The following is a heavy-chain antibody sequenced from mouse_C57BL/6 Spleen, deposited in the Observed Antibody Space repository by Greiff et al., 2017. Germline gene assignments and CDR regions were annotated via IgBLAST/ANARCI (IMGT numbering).Heavy chain of an antibody. CDR1: GYTFTSYW. D-gene: IGHD1-1*01. V-gene: IGHV1-59*01. Sequence: QVQLQQPGAELVRPGTSVKLSCKASGYTFTSYWMHWVKQRPGQGLEWIGVIDPSDSYTNYNQKFKGKATLTVDTSSSTAYMQLSSLTSEDSAVYYCAKDGYYGSSYGFAYWGQGTLVTVAA. CDR3: AKDGYYGSSYGFAY. J-gene: IGHJ3*01. CDR2: IDPSDSYT.